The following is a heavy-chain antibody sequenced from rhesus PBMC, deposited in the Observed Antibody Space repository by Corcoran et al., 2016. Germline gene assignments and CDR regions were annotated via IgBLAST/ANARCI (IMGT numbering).Heavy chain of an antibody. Sequence: EVQLVESGGGLVQPGGSLRLSCAASGFTFSDYAMDWVRQAPGKGRGGGGLSRSKDYGVTGEDAASEKGIVTSSGDDSQNTADLQMSSRKTEDTAVYYCTSGNYFDYWGQGVLVTVSS. D-gene: IGHD2-21*01. V-gene: IGHV3-153*01. CDR2: SRSKDYGVTG. J-gene: IGHJ4*01. CDR1: GFTFSDYA. CDR3: TSGNYFDY.